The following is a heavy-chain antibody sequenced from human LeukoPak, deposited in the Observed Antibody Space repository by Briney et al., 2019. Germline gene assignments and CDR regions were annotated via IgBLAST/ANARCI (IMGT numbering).Heavy chain of an antibody. D-gene: IGHD6-13*01. CDR2: INHSGST. CDR1: GGSFSGYY. V-gene: IGHV4-34*01. Sequence: ASETLSLTCAAYGGSFSGYYWSWIRQPPGKGLEWIGEINHSGSTNYNPSLKRRVTISVDTPKDQFSLKMSSVTAADTAVYYCARRPQGIAAAGTYYWGQGTLVTVSS. CDR3: ARRPQGIAAAGTYY. J-gene: IGHJ4*02.